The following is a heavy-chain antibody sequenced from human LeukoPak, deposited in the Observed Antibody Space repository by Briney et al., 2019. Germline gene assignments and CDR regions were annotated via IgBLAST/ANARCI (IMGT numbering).Heavy chain of an antibody. J-gene: IGHJ4*02. CDR3: AREYGVSAPGFDY. CDR2: IRSSSSYT. CDR1: GFIFSDYY. D-gene: IGHD2-8*01. Sequence: GGPLRLFCAASGFIFSDYYMRWIRQAPGKGLEWVSYIRSSSSYTNYADSVKGRFTISRDNAKNSLYLQMNSLRAEDPAVYYCAREYGVSAPGFDYWGQGTLVTVSS. V-gene: IGHV3-11*06.